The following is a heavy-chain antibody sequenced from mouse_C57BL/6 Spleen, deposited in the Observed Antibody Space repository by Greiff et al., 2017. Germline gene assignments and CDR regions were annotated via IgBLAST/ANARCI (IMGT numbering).Heavy chain of an antibody. CDR3: ARGTYYGFDY. D-gene: IGHD1-1*01. J-gene: IGHJ2*01. CDR2: IDPSDSYT. CDR1: GYTFTSYW. V-gene: IGHV1-69*01. Sequence: QVQLQQPGAELVMPGASVKLSCKASGYTFTSYWMHWVKQRPGQGLEWIGEIDPSDSYTNYNQKFKGKSTLTVDKSSSTAYMQLSSLTSEDSAVYYCARGTYYGFDYWGQGTTLTVSS.